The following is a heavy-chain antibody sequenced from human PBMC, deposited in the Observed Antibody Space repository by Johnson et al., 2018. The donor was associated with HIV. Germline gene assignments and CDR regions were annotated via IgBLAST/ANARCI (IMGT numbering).Heavy chain of an antibody. D-gene: IGHD1-26*01. Sequence: VQLVESGGGLVQPGGSLRLSCAASGFTFSSYAMSWVRQAPGKGLEWVSAISSSGSTIYYADSVKGRFTISRDNAKNSLYLQMNSLRAEDTAVYYCARHSGSYFSQGPRAPRRVGAFEIWGQGTMVTVSS. CDR2: ISSSGSTI. CDR1: GFTFSSYA. J-gene: IGHJ3*02. V-gene: IGHV3-48*04. CDR3: ARHSGSYFSQGPRAPRRVGAFEI.